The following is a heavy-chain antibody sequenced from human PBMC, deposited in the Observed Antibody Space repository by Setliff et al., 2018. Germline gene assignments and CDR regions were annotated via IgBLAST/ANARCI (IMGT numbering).Heavy chain of an antibody. CDR2: INPNSGGT. V-gene: IGHV1-2*02. J-gene: IGHJ6*03. D-gene: IGHD3-9*01. CDR3: ARDPLPKHYDVVTGYYSAPNYYYMDV. CDR1: GYTFTGYY. Sequence: ASVKVSCKTSGYTFTGYYMHWVRQAPGQGLEWMGWINPNSGGTNYAQKFQGRVTMTRDTSISTAYMELSRLRPDDTALYYCARDPLPKHYDVVTGYYSAPNYYYMDVWGKGTTVTVSS.